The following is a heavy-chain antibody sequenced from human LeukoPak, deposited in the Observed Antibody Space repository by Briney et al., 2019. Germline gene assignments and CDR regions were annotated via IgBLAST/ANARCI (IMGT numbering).Heavy chain of an antibody. CDR3: ARGPYGDPPNDYGMDV. J-gene: IGHJ6*02. D-gene: IGHD4-17*01. CDR2: IYYSGST. Sequence: LRLSCTASGFTFSRHCMNWVRRAPGKGLEWIGYIYYSGSTYYNPSLKSRVTISVDTSKNQFSLKLSSVTAADTAVYYCARGPYGDPPNDYGMDVWGQGTTVTVSS. V-gene: IGHV4-31*02. CDR1: GFTFSRHC.